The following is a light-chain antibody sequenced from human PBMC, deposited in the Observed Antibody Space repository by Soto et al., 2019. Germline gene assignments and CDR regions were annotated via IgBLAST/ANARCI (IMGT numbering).Light chain of an antibody. V-gene: IGKV1-27*01. CDR3: QKYNSALTWT. Sequence: DIQMTQSPSSLSASVGDRVIITCRASQGISNYLSWYQQKPGKVPKLLIYAASTLQSGVPSRFSGSGSGTDFTLTISSLQPEDVATDYCQKYNSALTWTFGQGTKVEIK. CDR2: AAS. J-gene: IGKJ1*01. CDR1: QGISNY.